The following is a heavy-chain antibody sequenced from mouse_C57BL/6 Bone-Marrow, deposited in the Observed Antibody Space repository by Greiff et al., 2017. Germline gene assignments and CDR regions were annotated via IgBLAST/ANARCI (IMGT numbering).Heavy chain of an antibody. J-gene: IGHJ2*01. Sequence: DVHLVESGPGLVKPSQSLSLTCSVTGYSITSGYYWNWIRQFPGNKLEWMGYISYDGSNNYNPSLKNRISITRDTSKNQFFLKLKSVTTEDTATYYCARAIDYWGQGTTLPVSS. CDR2: ISYDGSN. CDR3: ARAIDY. V-gene: IGHV3-6*01. CDR1: GYSITSGYY.